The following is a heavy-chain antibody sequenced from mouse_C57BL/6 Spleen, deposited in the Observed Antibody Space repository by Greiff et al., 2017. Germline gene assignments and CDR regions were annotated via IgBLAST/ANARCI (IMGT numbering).Heavy chain of an antibody. CDR3: TKDDGYYDDAMDY. Sequence: EVQGVESGTVLARPGASVKMSCKTSGYTFTSYWMHWVKQRPGQGLEWIGAIYPGNSDTSYNQKFKGKAKLTAVTSASTAYMELSSLTNEDSAVYYCTKDDGYYDDAMDYWGQGTSVTVSS. V-gene: IGHV1-5*01. CDR2: IYPGNSDT. CDR1: GYTFTSYW. D-gene: IGHD2-3*01. J-gene: IGHJ4*01.